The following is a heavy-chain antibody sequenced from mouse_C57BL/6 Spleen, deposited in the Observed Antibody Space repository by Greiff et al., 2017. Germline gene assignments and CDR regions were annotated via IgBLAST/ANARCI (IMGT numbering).Heavy chain of an antibody. D-gene: IGHD2-3*01. V-gene: IGHV1-72*01. CDR2: IDPNSGGT. CDR1: GYTFTSYW. J-gene: IGHJ4*01. Sequence: QVQLQQPGAELVKPGASVKLSCKASGYTFTSYWMHWVKQRPGRGLEWIGRIDPNSGGTKYNEKFKSKATLTVDKPSGTAYMQLSSLTSEDSAVYYCVLYDGYYNYYAMDYWGQGTSVTVSS. CDR3: VLYDGYYNYYAMDY.